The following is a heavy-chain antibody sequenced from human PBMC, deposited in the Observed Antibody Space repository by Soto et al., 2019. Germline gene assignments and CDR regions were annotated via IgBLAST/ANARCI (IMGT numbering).Heavy chain of an antibody. V-gene: IGHV5-10-1*01. CDR3: ARQIYDSDTGPNFQYYFDS. J-gene: IGHJ4*02. D-gene: IGHD3-22*01. CDR2: IDPSDSQT. CDR1: GYSFAGDW. Sequence: PGESLKISCNGSGYSFAGDWITWLRQKPGKGLEWMGRIDPSDSQTYYSPSFRGHVTISVTKSITTVFLQWSSLRASDTAMYYCARQIYDSDTGPNFQYYFDSWGQGTPVTVSS.